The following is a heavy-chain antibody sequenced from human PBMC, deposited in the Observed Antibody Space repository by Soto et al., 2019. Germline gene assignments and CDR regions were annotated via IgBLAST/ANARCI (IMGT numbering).Heavy chain of an antibody. J-gene: IGHJ2*01. Sequence: QVQLVESGGGLVQPGGSLRLSCAASGFTFSDYYMHWIRQAPGKGLEWLSYISSSGSTIYHADSVRCRFTISRDNAKHSLYLQMNSLRAEDTAVYYCAGTVAGAWYFDLWGRGTLVTVSS. V-gene: IGHV3-11*01. CDR2: ISSSGSTI. CDR3: AGTVAGAWYFDL. D-gene: IGHD2-15*01. CDR1: GFTFSDYY.